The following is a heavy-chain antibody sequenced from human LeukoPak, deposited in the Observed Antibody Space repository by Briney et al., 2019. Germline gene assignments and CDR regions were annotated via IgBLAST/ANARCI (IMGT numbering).Heavy chain of an antibody. CDR2: ISWNSGSI. CDR3: ARDRGYGDFFDY. V-gene: IGHV3-9*01. J-gene: IGHJ4*02. D-gene: IGHD4-17*01. Sequence: GRSLRLSCAASGFTFDDYAMHWVRQAPGKGLEWVSGISWNSGSIGYADSVKGRFTISRDNAKNSLYLQMNSLRAEDTALYYCARDRGYGDFFDYWGQGTLVTVSS. CDR1: GFTFDDYA.